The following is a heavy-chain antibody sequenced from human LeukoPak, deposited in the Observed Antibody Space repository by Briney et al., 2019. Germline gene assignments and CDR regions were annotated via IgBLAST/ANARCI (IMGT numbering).Heavy chain of an antibody. V-gene: IGHV3-30*04. D-gene: IGHD5-18*01. J-gene: IGHJ4*02. CDR3: ARQARSGYSYRGFDY. CDR1: GFTFSSYA. Sequence: RSLRLSCAASGFTFSSYAMHWVRQAPGKGVEGGAVISYDGSNKYYADSVKGGFTISRDNSKNTLYLQMNSLRAEDTAVYYCARQARSGYSYRGFDYWGQGTLVTVSS. CDR2: ISYDGSNK.